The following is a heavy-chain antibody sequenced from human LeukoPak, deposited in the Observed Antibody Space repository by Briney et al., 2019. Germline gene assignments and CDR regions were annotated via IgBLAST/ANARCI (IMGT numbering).Heavy chain of an antibody. CDR2: FSGSGGST. J-gene: IGHJ4*02. V-gene: IGHV3-23*01. CDR1: GFTFSSYA. CDR3: ARVRKGSYYHFDY. D-gene: IGHD3-10*01. Sequence: GGSLRLSCAASGFTFSSYAMSWVRQAPGKGLECISGFSGSGGSTYYADSVKGRFTISRDNAKNSLYLQMNSLRAEDTAVYYCARVRKGSYYHFDYWGQGTLVTVSS.